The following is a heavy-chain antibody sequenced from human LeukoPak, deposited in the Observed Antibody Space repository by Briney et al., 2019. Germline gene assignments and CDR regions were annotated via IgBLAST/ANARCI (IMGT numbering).Heavy chain of an antibody. CDR1: GGSISSSYW. CDR3: ARLDLRPSPTLAFGESFFDY. Sequence: SETLSLTCGVSGGSISSSYWWSWVRQPPGKGLEWIGEIYHSGSTNYNPSLKSRVTISLDKSKNQFSLRLSSVTAADTAVYYCARLDLRPSPTLAFGESFFDYWGQGTLVTVSS. D-gene: IGHD3-10*01. J-gene: IGHJ4*02. V-gene: IGHV4-4*02. CDR2: IYHSGST.